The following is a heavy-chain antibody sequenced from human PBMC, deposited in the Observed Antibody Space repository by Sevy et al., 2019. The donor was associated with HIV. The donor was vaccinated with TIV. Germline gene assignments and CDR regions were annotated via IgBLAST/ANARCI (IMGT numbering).Heavy chain of an antibody. CDR2: ISSSSSYI. D-gene: IGHD6-13*01. V-gene: IGHV3-21*01. CDR3: AREESSSWYGGWFDP. CDR1: GFTFSSYS. J-gene: IGHJ5*02. Sequence: GGSLRLSCAASGFTFSSYSMNWVRQAPGKGLEWVSSISSSSSYIYYAYSVKGRFTISRDNAKNSLYLQMNSLRAEDTAVYYCAREESSSWYGGWFDPWGQGTLVTVSS.